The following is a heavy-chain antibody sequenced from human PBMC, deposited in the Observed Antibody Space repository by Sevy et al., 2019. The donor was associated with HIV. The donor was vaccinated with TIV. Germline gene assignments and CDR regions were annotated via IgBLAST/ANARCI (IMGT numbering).Heavy chain of an antibody. CDR2: FDPEDGKT. Sequence: ASGKVSCKVSGYTLTEFSMHWVRQAPGKGLEWMGSFDPEDGKTVYAQKFQGRVTMTEDTSTDTAYMELSSLRSEDTAVYYCATTKDYYDSSGCPLDYWGQGTLVTVSS. V-gene: IGHV1-24*01. CDR1: GYTLTEFS. CDR3: ATTKDYYDSSGCPLDY. D-gene: IGHD3-22*01. J-gene: IGHJ4*02.